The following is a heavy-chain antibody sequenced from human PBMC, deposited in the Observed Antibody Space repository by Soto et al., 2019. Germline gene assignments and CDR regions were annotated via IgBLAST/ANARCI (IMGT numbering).Heavy chain of an antibody. V-gene: IGHV3-21*01. CDR3: ARTDVPYYFDY. CDR1: GFTFSSYS. CDR2: ISSSSSYI. Sequence: SLRLSCAASGFTFSSYSMNWVRQAPGKGLEWVSSISSSSSYIYYADSVKGRFTISRGNAKNSLYLQMNSLRAEDTAVYYCARTDVPYYFDYWGQGTLVTVSS. D-gene: IGHD6-6*01. J-gene: IGHJ4*02.